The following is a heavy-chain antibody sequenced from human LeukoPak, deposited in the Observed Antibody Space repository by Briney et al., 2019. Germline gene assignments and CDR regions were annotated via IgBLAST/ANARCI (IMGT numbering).Heavy chain of an antibody. J-gene: IGHJ4*02. Sequence: PSETLSLTCAVYGGSFSGYYWSWIRQPPGKGLEWIGEINHSGSTNYNPSLKSRVTISVDTSKNQFSLTLSSVPAADTAVYYCARGRIAVAGTRDYFDSWGQGTLVTVSS. V-gene: IGHV4-34*01. CDR3: ARGRIAVAGTRDYFDS. CDR2: INHSGST. CDR1: GGSFSGYY. D-gene: IGHD6-19*01.